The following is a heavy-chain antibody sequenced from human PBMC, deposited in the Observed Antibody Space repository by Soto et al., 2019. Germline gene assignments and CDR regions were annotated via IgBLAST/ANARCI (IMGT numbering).Heavy chain of an antibody. Sequence: SETLSLTCSVSGGSVSSSSYYWGWVRQPPGKGLEWIGTIYYNGSTSYSLSLKSRVTISVDTSKTQFSLNLNSVTAADTAVYYCAGRRAGDYYFDSLGQGTLVTVSS. J-gene: IGHJ4*02. CDR3: AGRRAGDYYFDS. CDR2: IYYNGST. D-gene: IGHD1-26*01. CDR1: GGSVSSSSYY. V-gene: IGHV4-39*01.